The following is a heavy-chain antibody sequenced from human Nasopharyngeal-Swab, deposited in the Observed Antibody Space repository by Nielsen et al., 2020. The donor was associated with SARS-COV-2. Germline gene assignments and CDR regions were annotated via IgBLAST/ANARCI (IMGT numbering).Heavy chain of an antibody. V-gene: IGHV3-23*03. D-gene: IGHD1-14*01. CDR3: ARVETANYYYYGMDV. Sequence: GESLKISCAASGLTFNYAWMSWVRQAPGKGLEWVSVIYSGGSSTYYADSVKGRFTISRDNSKNTLYLQMNSLRAEDTAVYYCARVETANYYYYGMDVWGQGTTVTVSS. CDR2: IYSGGSST. CDR1: GLTFNYA. J-gene: IGHJ6*02.